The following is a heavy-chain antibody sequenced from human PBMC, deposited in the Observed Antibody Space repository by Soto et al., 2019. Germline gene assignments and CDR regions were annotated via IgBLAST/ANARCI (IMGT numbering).Heavy chain of an antibody. CDR2: IYYSGST. V-gene: IGHV4-30-4*01. J-gene: IGHJ5*02. D-gene: IGHD2-21*02. CDR1: GGSISSGDYY. Sequence: SETLSLTCTVSGGSISSGDYYWSRIRQPPGKGLEWIGYIYYSGSTYYNPSLKSRVTISVDTSKNQFSLKLSSVTAADTAVYYCARSSIVVVTAWPNWFDPWGQGTLVTVSS. CDR3: ARSSIVVVTAWPNWFDP.